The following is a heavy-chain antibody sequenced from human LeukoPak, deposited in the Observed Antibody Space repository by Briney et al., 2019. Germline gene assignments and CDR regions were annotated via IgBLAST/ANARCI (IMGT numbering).Heavy chain of an antibody. J-gene: IGHJ4*02. V-gene: IGHV1-18*04. CDR2: ISAYNGNT. D-gene: IGHD2-2*01. Sequence: ASVKVSCKASGYTFTSYGISWVRQAPGQGLEWMGWISAYNGNTNYAQKLQGRVTMTTDTSTSIAYMELRSLRSDDTAVYYCARDEVVPAAMCYFGYWGQGTLVTVSS. CDR1: GYTFTSYG. CDR3: ARDEVVPAAMCYFGY.